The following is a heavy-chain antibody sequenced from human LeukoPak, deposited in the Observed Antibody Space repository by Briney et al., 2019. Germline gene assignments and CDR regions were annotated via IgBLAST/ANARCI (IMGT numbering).Heavy chain of an antibody. V-gene: IGHV4-59*01. Sequence: PSETLSLTCTVSGGSISSYYWSWIRQPPGKGLEWIGYIYYSGSTNYNPSLKSRVTISVDTSKNQFSLKLSSVTAADTAVYYCAREWRGRYYYYYMDAWGKGTTVTVSS. D-gene: IGHD2-15*01. CDR3: AREWRGRYYYYYMDA. J-gene: IGHJ6*03. CDR1: GGSISSYY. CDR2: IYYSGST.